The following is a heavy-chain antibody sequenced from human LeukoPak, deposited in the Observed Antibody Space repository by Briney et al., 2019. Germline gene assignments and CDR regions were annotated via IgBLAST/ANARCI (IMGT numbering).Heavy chain of an antibody. D-gene: IGHD1-26*01. V-gene: IGHV5-51*01. Sequence: GESLKISCNGSGYXFTSYWISWVRQMPGKGLEWMGSIYPSDSETTYSPSFQGQVTISADKSISTAYLQWSSLTASDTAMYYCARSVGATPLDYWGQGTPVTVSS. CDR1: GYXFTSYW. CDR2: IYPSDSET. J-gene: IGHJ4*02. CDR3: ARSVGATPLDY.